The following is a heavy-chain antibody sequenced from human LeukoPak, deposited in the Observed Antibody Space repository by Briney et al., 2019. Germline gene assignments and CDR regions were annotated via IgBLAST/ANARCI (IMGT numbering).Heavy chain of an antibody. Sequence: SETLSLTCAASGYSISSGYYWGWIRQPPGKGLEWIGSIYHSGSTYYNPSLKSRVTISVDTSKNQFSLKLSSVTAADTAVYYCARHCSSTSCLLRWFDPWGQGTLVTVSS. CDR3: ARHCSSTSCLLRWFDP. CDR1: GYSISSGYY. J-gene: IGHJ5*02. D-gene: IGHD2-2*01. CDR2: IYHSGST. V-gene: IGHV4-38-2*01.